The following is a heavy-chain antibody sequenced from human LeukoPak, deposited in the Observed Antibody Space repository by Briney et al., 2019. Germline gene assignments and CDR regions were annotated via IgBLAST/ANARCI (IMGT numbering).Heavy chain of an antibody. V-gene: IGHV3-23*01. D-gene: IGHD3-3*01. CDR2: ISGSGGST. Sequence: GGSLRLSCAASGFTFSSYAMHWVRQAPGKGLEWVSAISGSGGSTYYADSVKGRFTISRDNSKNTLYLQMNSLRAEDTAVYYCAKVGVLRFWECPLPGFDYGGQGPLVTVSS. CDR3: AKVGVLRFWECPLPGFDY. J-gene: IGHJ4*02. CDR1: GFTFSSYA.